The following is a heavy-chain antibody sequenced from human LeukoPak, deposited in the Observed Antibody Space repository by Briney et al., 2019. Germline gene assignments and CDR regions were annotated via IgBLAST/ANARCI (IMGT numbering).Heavy chain of an antibody. CDR3: ARDSYYDYVWGSYREYNWFDP. D-gene: IGHD3-16*02. CDR2: IYTSGST. V-gene: IGHV4-4*07. J-gene: IGHJ5*02. CDR1: GGSISSYY. Sequence: PSETLSLTRTVSGGSISSYYWSWIRQPAGKGLEWIGRIYTSGSTNYNPSLKSRVTMSVDTSKNQFSLKLSSVTAADTAVYYCARDSYYDYVWGSYREYNWFDPWGQGTLVTVSS.